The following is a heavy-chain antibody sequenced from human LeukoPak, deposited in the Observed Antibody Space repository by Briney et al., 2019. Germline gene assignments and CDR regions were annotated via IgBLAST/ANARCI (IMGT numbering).Heavy chain of an antibody. V-gene: IGHV4-59*01. CDR3: ARVFYDNIDY. Sequence: PSETLSLTCTVSGGSISSYYWSWIRQPPGKGLEWIGYIYYSGSTNYNPSLKSGVTISVDTSKNQFSLKLSSVTAADTAVYYCARVFYDNIDYWGQGTLVTVSS. D-gene: IGHD5/OR15-5a*01. J-gene: IGHJ4*02. CDR2: IYYSGST. CDR1: GGSISSYY.